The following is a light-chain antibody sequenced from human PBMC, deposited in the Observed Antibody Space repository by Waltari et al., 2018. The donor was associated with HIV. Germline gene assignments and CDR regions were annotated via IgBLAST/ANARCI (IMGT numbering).Light chain of an antibody. V-gene: IGKV3-15*01. CDR3: QQYNKWPRT. CDR1: QNVITN. CDR2: GAS. Sequence: EIVMTQSPGTLSVSPGERVTLSCRASQNVITNLAWYQQKPGQAPRLLIYGASTRATGIPPRFSGGGSGTDFTLTIGSLQSEDFTFCYCQQYNKWPRTFGQGTKVEVK. J-gene: IGKJ1*01.